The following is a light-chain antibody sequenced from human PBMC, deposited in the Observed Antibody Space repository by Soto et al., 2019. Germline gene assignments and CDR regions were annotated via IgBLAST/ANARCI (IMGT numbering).Light chain of an antibody. CDR2: RSD. V-gene: IGLV1-44*01. Sequence: QSVLTQPPSASGTPGQRVTISCSGSSSNIGSNSVTWYQQLPGTAPKLLIYRSDQRHSGVPDRVSASKSGTSASLAISGLQSEDEADYYCAAWDDSLSGVAFGGGTKLTVL. CDR1: SSNIGSNS. J-gene: IGLJ2*01. CDR3: AAWDDSLSGVA.